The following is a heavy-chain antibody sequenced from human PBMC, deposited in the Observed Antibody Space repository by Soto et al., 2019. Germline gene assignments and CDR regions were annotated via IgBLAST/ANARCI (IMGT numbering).Heavy chain of an antibody. CDR3: VRENYYYGMEV. J-gene: IGHJ6*02. V-gene: IGHV3-66*01. CDR1: LFTFSSYA. CDR2: INSGGST. Sequence: SLRLSCSASLFTFSSYAMNWVRQGSGKGLEWVSVINSGGSTDYADSVKGRFTISRDISRNTLYLQMNSLRAEDTAVYYCVRENYYYGMEVWGQGTTVTVSS.